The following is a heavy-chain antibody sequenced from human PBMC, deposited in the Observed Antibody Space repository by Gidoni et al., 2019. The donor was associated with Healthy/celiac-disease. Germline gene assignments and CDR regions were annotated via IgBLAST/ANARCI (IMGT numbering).Heavy chain of an antibody. Sequence: EVQLLESGGGLVQPGGSLRLSCAASGFTFSSYAMSWVRQAPGKGLEWVSAISGSGGSTYYADSVKGLFTISRDNSKNTLYLQMNSLRAEDTAVYYCAKHYDILTGLFDYWGQGTLVTVSS. D-gene: IGHD3-9*01. CDR1: GFTFSSYA. V-gene: IGHV3-23*01. CDR2: ISGSGGST. CDR3: AKHYDILTGLFDY. J-gene: IGHJ4*02.